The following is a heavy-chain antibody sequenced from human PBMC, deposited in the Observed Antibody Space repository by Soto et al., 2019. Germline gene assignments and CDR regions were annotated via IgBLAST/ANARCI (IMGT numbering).Heavy chain of an antibody. J-gene: IGHJ4*02. CDR3: AKARDQQWVRRPFDY. Sequence: EVQLLESGGGLVQPGGSLRLSCVGSGFFFSSYTMTWVRQAPGKGLEWVSSFSATSENTYYADSVRGRFTISRDNSKNTIFLQMNSLTAEDTAMYYCAKARDQQWVRRPFDYWGQGILVIVSS. CDR2: FSATSENT. V-gene: IGHV3-23*01. CDR1: GFFFSSYT. D-gene: IGHD6-19*01.